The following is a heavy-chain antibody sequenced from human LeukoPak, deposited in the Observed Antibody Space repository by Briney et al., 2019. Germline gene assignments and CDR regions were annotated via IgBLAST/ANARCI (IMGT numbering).Heavy chain of an antibody. Sequence: SETLSLTCAVYGGSFSGYYWSWIRQPPGKGLEWIGEINHSGSTNYNPSLKSRVTISVDTSKNQFSLKLSSVTAADTAVYYCARFATATDYWGQGTLVTVSS. CDR3: ARFATATDY. J-gene: IGHJ4*02. D-gene: IGHD4-11*01. CDR1: GGSFSGYY. V-gene: IGHV4-34*01. CDR2: INHSGST.